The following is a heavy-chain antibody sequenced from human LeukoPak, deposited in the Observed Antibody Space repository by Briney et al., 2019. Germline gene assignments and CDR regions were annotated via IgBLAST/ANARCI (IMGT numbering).Heavy chain of an antibody. CDR2: IYYSGST. J-gene: IGHJ6*04. V-gene: IGHV4-59*01. Sequence: SENLSLTCTVSAGSISSYYWSWLRQPPGKGLEGSGYIYYSGSTYYNPSLKSRVTISVDTSKNQSSLKLSSVTAADTAVYYCARGQYDMSYGMDVWGKGTTVTVSS. CDR3: ARGQYDMSYGMDV. D-gene: IGHD3-9*01. CDR1: AGSISSYY.